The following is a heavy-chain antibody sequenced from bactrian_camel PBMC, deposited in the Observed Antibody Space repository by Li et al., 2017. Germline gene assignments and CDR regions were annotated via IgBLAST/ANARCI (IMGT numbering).Heavy chain of an antibody. CDR1: GYSGCTYD. CDR2: IDSDGRA. CDR3: ARSRFVFRGCDLSTSGYYY. J-gene: IGHJ4*01. Sequence: EVQLVESGGGSVQAGGSLKLSCAASGYSGCTYDMSWYRQAPGKEREFVSSIDSDGRAIYADSVKGRFTISRDNAMNTLYLQMDSLKPEDSAMYYCARSRFVFRGCDLSTSGYYYGGQGTQVTVS. D-gene: IGHD5*01. V-gene: IGHV3S10*01.